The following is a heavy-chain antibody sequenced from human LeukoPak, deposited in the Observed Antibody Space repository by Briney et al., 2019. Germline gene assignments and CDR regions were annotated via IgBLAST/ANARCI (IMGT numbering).Heavy chain of an antibody. D-gene: IGHD3-9*01. V-gene: IGHV3-21*04. CDR3: AKGKDNYFDWLLFDY. CDR1: GFTFNSYS. CDR2: ISSSSSYI. Sequence: PGGSLRLSCAASGFTFNSYSMNWVRQAPGKGLEWVSSISSSSSYIYYADSVKGRFTISRDNAKNSLYLQMNSLRAEDTALYYCAKGKDNYFDWLLFDYWGQGTLVTVSS. J-gene: IGHJ4*02.